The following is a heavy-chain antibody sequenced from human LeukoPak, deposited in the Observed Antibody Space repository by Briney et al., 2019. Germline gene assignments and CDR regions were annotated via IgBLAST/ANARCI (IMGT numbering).Heavy chain of an antibody. D-gene: IGHD4-23*01. J-gene: IGHJ4*02. Sequence: SETLSLTCAVYGGSFTGYYWSWIRQPPGKGLEWIGEINHSGSTNYNPSLKSRVTISVDTSKNQFSLKLTSVTAADTAVYYCARVWGVYGGNSDYWGQGTLVTVSS. V-gene: IGHV4-34*01. CDR1: GGSFTGYY. CDR2: INHSGST. CDR3: ARVWGVYGGNSDY.